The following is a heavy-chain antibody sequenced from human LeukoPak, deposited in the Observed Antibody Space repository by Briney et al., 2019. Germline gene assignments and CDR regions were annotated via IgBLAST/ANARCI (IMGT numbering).Heavy chain of an antibody. CDR2: IIPIFGTA. V-gene: IGHV1-69*06. CDR1: GGTFSSYA. CDR3: ASSAAAAAPDY. D-gene: IGHD6-13*01. Sequence: SVKVSCKASGGTFSSYAISWVRQAPGQGLEWMGGIIPIFGTANYAQKFQGRVTITADKSTSTAYMELSSLRSEDTAVYYCASSAAAAAPDYWGQGTLVTVSS. J-gene: IGHJ4*02.